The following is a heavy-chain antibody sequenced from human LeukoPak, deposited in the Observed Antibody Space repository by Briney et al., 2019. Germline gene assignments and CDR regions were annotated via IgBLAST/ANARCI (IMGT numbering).Heavy chain of an antibody. CDR3: DKASTPLLLGDAFDI. J-gene: IGHJ3*02. Sequence: PGGSLLLSCAAAGFTFSSYGMHWVRQAPGKGLGGVAVISYDGSNKYYAYSVKGRFTISRDNYKNTLYLQMNSLRAEDTAVSYCDKASTPLLLGDAFDIWGQGTMVTVSS. D-gene: IGHD2/OR15-2a*01. V-gene: IGHV3-30*18. CDR2: ISYDGSNK. CDR1: GFTFSSYG.